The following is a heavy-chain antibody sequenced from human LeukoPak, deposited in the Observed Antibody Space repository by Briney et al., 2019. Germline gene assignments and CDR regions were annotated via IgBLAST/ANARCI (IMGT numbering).Heavy chain of an antibody. J-gene: IGHJ4*02. Sequence: GGSLRLSCVASDFTFSFYWMTWVRQAPGKGLEWLANILPDGSQKYFVDSVKGRFTISRDNPKNSLYLQINNLKAEDTAVYYCGRLAHNAWYAIDFWGQGALVTVSS. CDR2: ILPDGSQK. D-gene: IGHD6-13*01. CDR3: GRLAHNAWYAIDF. V-gene: IGHV3-7*01. CDR1: DFTFSFYW.